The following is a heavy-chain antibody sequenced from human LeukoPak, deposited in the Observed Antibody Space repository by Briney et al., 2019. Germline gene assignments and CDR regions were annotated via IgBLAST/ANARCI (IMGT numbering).Heavy chain of an antibody. Sequence: GGSLRLSCAASGFTFSSYGMHWVRQAPGKGLEWVAVISYDGSNKYYADSVKGRFTISRDNSKNTLYLQMNSLRAEDTAVYYCAKDAAGPPDYWGQRTLDTVSS. J-gene: IGHJ4*02. D-gene: IGHD3-10*01. V-gene: IGHV3-30*18. CDR1: GFTFSSYG. CDR2: ISYDGSNK. CDR3: AKDAAGPPDY.